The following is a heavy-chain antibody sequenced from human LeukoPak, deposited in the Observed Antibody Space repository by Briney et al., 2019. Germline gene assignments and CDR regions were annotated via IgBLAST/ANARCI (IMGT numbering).Heavy chain of an antibody. CDR2: ISGSGGST. V-gene: IGHV3-23*01. D-gene: IGHD3-9*01. Sequence: PGGSLRLSCAASGFTFSSYAMSWVRQAPGKGLEWVSAISGSGGSTYYADSVKGRFTISRDTSKNTRYLQMNSLRAEDTAVYYCAKPYDILTGYSEDYWGQGTLVTVSS. CDR1: GFTFSSYA. CDR3: AKPYDILTGYSEDY. J-gene: IGHJ4*02.